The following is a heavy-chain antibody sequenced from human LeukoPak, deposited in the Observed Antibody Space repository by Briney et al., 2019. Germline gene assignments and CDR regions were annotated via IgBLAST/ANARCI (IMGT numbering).Heavy chain of an antibody. D-gene: IGHD5-18*01. J-gene: IGHJ6*04. V-gene: IGHV3-23*03. CDR3: ARDSWLPLLDV. Sequence: PGGSLRLSCAASGFTFSSYAMSWVRQAPGKGLEWVSVIYSDGNTYYADSVKGRFTISRDNSKNTLYLQMNSLRAEDTAVYYCARDSWLPLLDVWGKGTTVTVSS. CDR2: IYSDGNT. CDR1: GFTFSSYA.